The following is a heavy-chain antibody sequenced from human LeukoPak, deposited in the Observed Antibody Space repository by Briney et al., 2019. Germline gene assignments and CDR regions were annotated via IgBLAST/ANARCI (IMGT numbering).Heavy chain of an antibody. CDR1: GFTVSSNE. CDR2: ISGGST. J-gene: IGHJ6*02. V-gene: IGHV3-38-3*01. D-gene: IGHD3-9*01. CDR3: ARDPYDILTGSNYYYGMDV. Sequence: GGSLRLSCAASGFTVSSNEMSWVRQAPGKGLEWVSSISGGSTYYADSRKGRFTISRDNSKNTLHLQMNSLRAEDTAVYYCARDPYDILTGSNYYYGMDVWGQGTTVTVSS.